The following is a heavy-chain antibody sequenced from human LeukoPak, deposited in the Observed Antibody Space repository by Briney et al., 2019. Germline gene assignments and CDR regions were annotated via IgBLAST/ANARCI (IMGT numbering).Heavy chain of an antibody. J-gene: IGHJ6*02. CDR2: ISYDGSNK. CDR3: ARGGGLDV. D-gene: IGHD3-16*01. Sequence: GRSLRLSCAASGFTFSSYGMHWVRHAPGKGLEWVAVISYDGSNKYYADSVKGRFTISRDNSKNTLYLQMNSLRAEDTAVYFCARGGGLDVWGQGATVTVSS. V-gene: IGHV3-30*03. CDR1: GFTFSSYG.